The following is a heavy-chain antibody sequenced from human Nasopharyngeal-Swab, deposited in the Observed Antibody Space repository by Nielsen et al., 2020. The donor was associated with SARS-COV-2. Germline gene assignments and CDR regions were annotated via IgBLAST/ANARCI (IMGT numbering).Heavy chain of an antibody. D-gene: IGHD3-22*01. CDR3: ARGSTMNGYYGMDV. CDR1: GGSFKGYY. CDR2: INHSGST. Sequence: SETLSLTCAVDGGSFKGYYWSWIRQSPGKGLECIGEINHSGSTNYNPSLRSRVTISVDTSKTQFSLKLSSVTAADTAVYYCARGSTMNGYYGMDVWGQGTTVTVSS. V-gene: IGHV4-34*01. J-gene: IGHJ6*02.